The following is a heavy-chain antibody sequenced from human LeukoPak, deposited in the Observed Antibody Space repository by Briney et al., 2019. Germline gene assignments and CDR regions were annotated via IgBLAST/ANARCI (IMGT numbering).Heavy chain of an antibody. D-gene: IGHD2-8*01. J-gene: IGHJ3*02. Sequence: ASVKVSCKASGYTFTGYYMHWVRQAPGQGLEWMGWINANSGGTNYAQKFQGRVTMTRDTSISTAYMELSRLRSDDTDVYYCAREGVSGDAFDIWGQGTMVTVSS. CDR2: INANSGGT. V-gene: IGHV1-2*02. CDR3: AREGVSGDAFDI. CDR1: GYTFTGYY.